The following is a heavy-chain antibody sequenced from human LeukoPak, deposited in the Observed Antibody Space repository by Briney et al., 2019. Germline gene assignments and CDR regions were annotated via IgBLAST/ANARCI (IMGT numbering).Heavy chain of an antibody. CDR3: AKFDYGDY. D-gene: IGHD4-17*01. Sequence: GGSLRLSCAASGFIFSNYAMSWVRQAPGKGLEWVSAITSGGGSTYYADSVKGRFTVSRDKSKNTLYLQIHSLRAEDTAVYYCAKFDYGDYWGQGTLVTVSS. J-gene: IGHJ4*02. V-gene: IGHV3-23*01. CDR2: ITSGGGST. CDR1: GFIFSNYA.